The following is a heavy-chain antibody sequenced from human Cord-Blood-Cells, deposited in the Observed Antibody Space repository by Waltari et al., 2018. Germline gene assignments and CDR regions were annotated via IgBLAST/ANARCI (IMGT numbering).Heavy chain of an antibody. D-gene: IGHD5-12*01. Sequence: EVQLVESGGGLVQPGGSLRLSCAASGFTFSSYSMNWVRQAPGKGLAWVSYISSSSTIYYADSVKGRFTISRDNAKNSLYLQMNSLRAEDTAVYYCARDRGGGSVDYWGQGTLVTVSS. CDR2: ISSSSTI. CDR1: GFTFSSYS. V-gene: IGHV3-48*01. CDR3: ARDRGGGSVDY. J-gene: IGHJ4*02.